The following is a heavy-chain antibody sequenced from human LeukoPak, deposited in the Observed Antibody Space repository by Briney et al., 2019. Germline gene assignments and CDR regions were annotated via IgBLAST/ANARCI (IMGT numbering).Heavy chain of an antibody. D-gene: IGHD2-2*01. CDR3: AKDYPRGDSSSSLPPDF. CDR2: ISGSGGAP. Sequence: GGSLRLSCTASGFTFSSYAMSWLRQAPGEGLEWVSAISGSGGAPYYADSVKGRFTIPRDNSKNTLYMQMNSLRAEDTAVYYCAKDYPRGDSSSSLPPDFWGQGTLVTVSS. J-gene: IGHJ4*02. CDR1: GFTFSSYA. V-gene: IGHV3-23*01.